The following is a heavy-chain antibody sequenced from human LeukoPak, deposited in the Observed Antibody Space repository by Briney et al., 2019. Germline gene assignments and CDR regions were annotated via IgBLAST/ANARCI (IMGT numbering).Heavy chain of an antibody. CDR2: IYYSGST. CDR3: ARATYYYHSSGYYYDFDY. J-gene: IGHJ4*02. Sequence: KPSETLSLTCTVSGGSISSGGYYWSWIRQHPGKGLEWIGYIYYSGSTYYNPSLKSRVTIPVDTSKNRFSLKLSSVTAADTAVYYCARATYYYHSSGYYYDFDYWGQGTLVTVSS. D-gene: IGHD3-22*01. V-gene: IGHV4-31*03. CDR1: GGSISSGGYY.